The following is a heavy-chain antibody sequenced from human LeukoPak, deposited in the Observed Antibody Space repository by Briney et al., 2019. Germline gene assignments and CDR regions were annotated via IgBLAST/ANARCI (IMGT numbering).Heavy chain of an antibody. Sequence: ASVKVSCKASGYTLSSYGISWVRRAPGQGLEWMGWISAYNGNTNYAQKLQGRVTMTTDTSTSTAYMELRSLRSDDTAVYYCARVGGQYYFDSSGYYYFDYWGQGTLVTVSS. CDR3: ARVGGQYYFDSSGYYYFDY. CDR1: GYTLSSYG. J-gene: IGHJ4*02. CDR2: ISAYNGNT. D-gene: IGHD3-22*01. V-gene: IGHV1-18*01.